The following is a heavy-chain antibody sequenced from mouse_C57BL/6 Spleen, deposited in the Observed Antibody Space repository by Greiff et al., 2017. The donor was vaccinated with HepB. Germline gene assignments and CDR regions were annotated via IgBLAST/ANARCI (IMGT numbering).Heavy chain of an antibody. CDR2: IDPSDSYT. V-gene: IGHV1-50*01. D-gene: IGHD2-5*01. J-gene: IGHJ3*01. CDR1: GYTFTSYW. CDR3: ARRGYSNPWFAY. Sequence: QVQLQQPGAELVKPGASVKLSCKASGYTFTSYWMQWVKQRPGQGLEWIGEIDPSDSYTNYNQKFKGKATLTVDTSSSTAYMQLSSLTSEDSAVYYCARRGYSNPWFAYWGQGTLVTVSA.